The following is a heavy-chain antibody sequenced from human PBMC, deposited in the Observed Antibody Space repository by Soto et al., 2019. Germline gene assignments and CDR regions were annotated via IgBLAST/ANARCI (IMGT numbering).Heavy chain of an antibody. CDR3: AHRASLRSGFY. D-gene: IGHD3-10*01. CDR1: GFSLSTSGVG. V-gene: IGHV2-5*02. CDR2: IYWDDDK. Sequence: SGPTLVNPTQTLTLTCTFSGFSLSTSGVGVGWIRQPPGKALEWLALIYWDDDKRYSPSLKSRLTITKDTSKNQLVLTMTNMDPVDTATYYCAHRASLRSGFYWGQGTLVTVSS. J-gene: IGHJ4*02.